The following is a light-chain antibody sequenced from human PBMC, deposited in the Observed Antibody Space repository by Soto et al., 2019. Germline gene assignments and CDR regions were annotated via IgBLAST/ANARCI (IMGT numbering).Light chain of an antibody. Sequence: QSVLTQPGSVSLSPGQSITISCTGTSSDVGSYNLVSWYQQHPGKAPKLMIYEGSKRPSGVSNRFSGSKSGNTASLTISGLQAEDEADYYCCSYAGSSTYVFGTGTKVTVL. J-gene: IGLJ1*01. V-gene: IGLV2-23*01. CDR2: EGS. CDR1: SSDVGSYNL. CDR3: CSYAGSSTYV.